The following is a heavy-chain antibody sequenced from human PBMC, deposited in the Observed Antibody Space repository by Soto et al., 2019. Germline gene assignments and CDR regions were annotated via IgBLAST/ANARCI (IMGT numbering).Heavy chain of an antibody. J-gene: IGHJ5*02. V-gene: IGHV4-34*01. CDR3: ARDGFCTSPTCRVGNWFDP. Sequence: PSETLSLTCVVYGGSFSGYYWSWIRQSPGKGLEWIGGINHRGSTNYNPSLESRVTISVDTSKNQFSLKLPSVTAADTAMYYCARDGFCTSPTCRVGNWFDPWGQGTLVTVPQ. D-gene: IGHD2-2*01. CDR2: INHRGST. CDR1: GGSFSGYY.